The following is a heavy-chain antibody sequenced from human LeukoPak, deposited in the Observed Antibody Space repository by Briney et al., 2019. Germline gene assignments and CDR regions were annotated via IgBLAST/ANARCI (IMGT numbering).Heavy chain of an antibody. V-gene: IGHV3-23*01. CDR1: GFTFTNYA. Sequence: AGGSLRLSCAASGFTFTNYAMSWVRQAPGKGLEWVSTISGSGGSSYYADSVKGRFTISRDNSKNTLYLQMNSLRAEDTAVYYCAKAGTTVTTINWFDPWGQGTLVTASS. J-gene: IGHJ5*02. CDR3: AKAGTTVTTINWFDP. D-gene: IGHD4-17*01. CDR2: ISGSGGSS.